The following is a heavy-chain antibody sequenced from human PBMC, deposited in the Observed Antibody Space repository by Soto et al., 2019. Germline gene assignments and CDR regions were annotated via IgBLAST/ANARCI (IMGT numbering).Heavy chain of an antibody. J-gene: IGHJ3*02. D-gene: IGHD6-19*01. CDR3: ASGGDASGHHAFDI. V-gene: IGHV1-46*01. Sequence: ASVKVSCKASGYIFTAYSIHWLRQAPGQGLEWLGIINSGSGFTTYSQKFQGHVTMSADKSIDTAYLQWSSLKASDSAMYYCASGGDASGHHAFDIWGLGTMVTVSS. CDR1: GYIFTAYS. CDR2: INSGSGFT.